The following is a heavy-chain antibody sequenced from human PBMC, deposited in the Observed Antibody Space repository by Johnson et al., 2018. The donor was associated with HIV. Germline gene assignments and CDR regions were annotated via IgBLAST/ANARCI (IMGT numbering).Heavy chain of an antibody. V-gene: IGHV3-11*04. CDR3: ARDSAPWGGYYFGYDFDI. D-gene: IGHD2/OR15-2a*01. CDR1: GFTFRDYY. CDR2: ISSSGSTI. J-gene: IGHJ3*02. Sequence: QVHLVESGGGLVKPGGSLRLSCAASGFTFRDYYMNWMRQAPGKGLEWVSHISSSGSTIYYADSVKGRFTISRDNTKKSLYLQMNRLRAEETAVYYCARDSAPWGGYYFGYDFDIWGQGTVVTVSS.